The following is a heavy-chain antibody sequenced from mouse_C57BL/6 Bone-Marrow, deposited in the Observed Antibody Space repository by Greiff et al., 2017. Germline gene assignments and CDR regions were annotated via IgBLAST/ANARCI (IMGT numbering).Heavy chain of an antibody. D-gene: IGHD2-3*01. V-gene: IGHV3-6*01. Sequence: EVKVEESGPGLVKPSQSLSLTCSVTGYSITSGYYWNWIRQFPGNKLEWMGYISYDGSNNYNPSLKNRISITRDTSKNQFFLKLNSVTTEDTATYYCARAGWLLRWFAYWGQGTLVTVSA. CDR3: ARAGWLLRWFAY. J-gene: IGHJ3*01. CDR1: GYSITSGYY. CDR2: ISYDGSN.